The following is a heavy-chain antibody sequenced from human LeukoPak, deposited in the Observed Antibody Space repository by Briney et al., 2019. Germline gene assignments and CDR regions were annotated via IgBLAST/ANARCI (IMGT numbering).Heavy chain of an antibody. CDR2: ISSNSATT. J-gene: IGHJ4*02. V-gene: IGHV3-48*01. CDR1: GFSFSTNS. D-gene: IGHD6-19*01. CDR3: AKTTTTGWK. Sequence: GGSLRLSCAASGFSFSTNSMNWVRQVPGKGLEWISYISSNSATTYYADSVKGRFTISRDNAKNSLYLHMNSLRADDTAVYYCAKTTTTGWKWGQGTLVTVSS.